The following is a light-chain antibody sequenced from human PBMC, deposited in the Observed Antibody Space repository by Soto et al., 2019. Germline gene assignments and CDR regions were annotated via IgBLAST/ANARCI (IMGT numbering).Light chain of an antibody. V-gene: IGKV3-15*01. CDR1: QSVGSN. CDR3: QKFYDWPLT. J-gene: IGKJ4*01. CDR2: DVS. Sequence: EIVMTQSPATLSGSPGERVTLSYRASQSVGSNIVWYQQKPGQAPRLLIYDVSIRATGIPTRFSGSGSGTEFTLTISGLQSEDLATYHCQKFYDWPLTFGGGTKVEIK.